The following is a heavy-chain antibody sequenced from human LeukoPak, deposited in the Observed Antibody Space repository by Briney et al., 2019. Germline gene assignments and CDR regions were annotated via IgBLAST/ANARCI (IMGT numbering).Heavy chain of an antibody. CDR1: VCTFGSYS. CDR3: AKFYGDNDFDY. D-gene: IGHD4-17*01. V-gene: IGHV3-23*01. J-gene: IGHJ4*02. CDR2: ISGSGGST. Sequence: GGFLRLSCAASVCTFGSYSMSWVRQAPGKGREWVSAISGSGGSTYYADSVKGRFTISRDNSKNTLYLQMDSLRAEDTAVYYCAKFYGDNDFDYWGQGTLVTVSS.